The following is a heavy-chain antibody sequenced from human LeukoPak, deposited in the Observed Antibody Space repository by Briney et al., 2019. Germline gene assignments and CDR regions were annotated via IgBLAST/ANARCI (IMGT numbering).Heavy chain of an antibody. CDR2: IRYDGSNK. Sequence: GGSLRLSCAASGFTFSSYGMHWVRQAPGKGLEWVAFIRYDGSNKYYADSVKGRFTISRDNSKNTLYLQMNSLRAEDTAVYYCAKGQPPPIVVVVAATPGFDYWGQGTLVTVSS. J-gene: IGHJ4*02. CDR1: GFTFSSYG. CDR3: AKGQPPPIVVVVAATPGFDY. D-gene: IGHD2-15*01. V-gene: IGHV3-30*02.